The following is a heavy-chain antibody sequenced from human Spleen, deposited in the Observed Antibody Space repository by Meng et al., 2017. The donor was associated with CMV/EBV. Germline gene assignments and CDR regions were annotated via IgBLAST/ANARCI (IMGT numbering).Heavy chain of an antibody. CDR3: ARGQKWELLPTDY. CDR1: GFTFTSYN. J-gene: IGHJ4*02. D-gene: IGHD1-26*01. Sequence: ASGFTFTSYNMNWVRQAPGKVLEWVSSIGTSSGYIYYADSVKGRFTIPRDNAKNSLYLQMNSLRAEDTAVYYCARGQKWELLPTDYWGQGTLVTVSS. CDR2: IGTSSGYI. V-gene: IGHV3-21*01.